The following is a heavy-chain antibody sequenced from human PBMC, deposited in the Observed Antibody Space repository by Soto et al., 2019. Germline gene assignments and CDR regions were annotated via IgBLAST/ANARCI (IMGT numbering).Heavy chain of an antibody. CDR1: GYTFTRNG. CDR3: ARVTNSYYYYGMDV. J-gene: IGHJ6*02. V-gene: IGHV1-18*01. D-gene: IGHD2-8*01. Sequence: ASVKVSCKASGYTFTRNGISWVRQAPGQGLEWMGWISAYNGNTNYAQKLQGRVTMTTDTSTSTAYMELRSLRSDDTAVYYCARVTNSYYYYGMDVWGQGTTVTVSS. CDR2: ISAYNGNT.